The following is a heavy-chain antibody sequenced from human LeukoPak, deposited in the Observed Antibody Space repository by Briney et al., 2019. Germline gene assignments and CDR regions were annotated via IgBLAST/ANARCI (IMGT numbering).Heavy chain of an antibody. J-gene: IGHJ5*02. CDR1: GFTFSSYR. CDR3: ASYCSSTSCYNWFDP. CDR2: ISSSSSYI. V-gene: IGHV3-21*01. Sequence: GGSLRLSCAASGFTFSSYRMNWVRQAPGKGLEWVSSISSSSSYIYYADSVKGRFTISRDNAKNSLYLQMNSLRAEDTAVYYCASYCSSTSCYNWFDPWGQGTLVTVSS. D-gene: IGHD2-2*01.